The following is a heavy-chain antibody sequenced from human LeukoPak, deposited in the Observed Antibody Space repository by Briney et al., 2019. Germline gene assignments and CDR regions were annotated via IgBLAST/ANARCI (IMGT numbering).Heavy chain of an antibody. CDR1: GDSISSYY. D-gene: IGHD3-22*01. J-gene: IGHJ4*02. CDR2: IYYSGST. Sequence: SETLSLTCTVSGDSISSYYWSWIRQPPGKELNGIGYIYYSGSTNYNPSLKSRVTISVDTSKNQFSLRLSSVTAADTAVYYCAGVNYYDSSGTDYWGQGTLVTVSS. V-gene: IGHV4-59*01. CDR3: AGVNYYDSSGTDY.